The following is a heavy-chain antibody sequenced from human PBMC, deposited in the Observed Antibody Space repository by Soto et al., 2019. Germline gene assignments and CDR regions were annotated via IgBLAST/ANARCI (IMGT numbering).Heavy chain of an antibody. Sequence: QVQLVQSGAEVTKPGSSVKVSCKASGGTFSSYTISWVRQAPGQGLEWMGRIIPILGIANYAQKFQGRVTITADKSTSTAYMELSSLRSEDTAVYYCARDSDIVVVPAAPNYYYYYMDVWGKGTTVTVSS. D-gene: IGHD2-2*01. CDR2: IIPILGIA. J-gene: IGHJ6*03. V-gene: IGHV1-69*08. CDR1: GGTFSSYT. CDR3: ARDSDIVVVPAAPNYYYYYMDV.